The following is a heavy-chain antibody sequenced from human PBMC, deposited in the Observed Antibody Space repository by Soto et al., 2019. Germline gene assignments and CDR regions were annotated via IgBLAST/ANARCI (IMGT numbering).Heavy chain of an antibody. Sequence: VGSLRLSCAASGFTFSSYGMHWVRQAPGKGLEWVAVIWYDGSNKYYADSVKGRFTISRDNSKNTLYLQMNSLRAEDTAVYYCARDADIVVVPAASYYFDYWGQGTLVTVSS. J-gene: IGHJ4*02. D-gene: IGHD2-2*01. CDR2: IWYDGSNK. CDR1: GFTFSSYG. V-gene: IGHV3-33*01. CDR3: ARDADIVVVPAASYYFDY.